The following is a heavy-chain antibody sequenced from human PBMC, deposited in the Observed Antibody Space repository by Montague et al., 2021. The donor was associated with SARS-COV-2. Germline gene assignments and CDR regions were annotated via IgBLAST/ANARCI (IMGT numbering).Heavy chain of an antibody. V-gene: IGHV4-34*01. CDR3: ARRSRVVTAIWALRTSLSSWFDP. CDR2: INHSGST. CDR1: GGSFSGYY. Sequence: SETLSLTCAVYGGSFSGYYWSWIRQPPGKGLEWIGEINHSGSTNYNPSPKSRVTISVDTSKDQFSLKLSPVTAADTAVYHCARRSRVVTAIWALRTSLSSWFDPWGQGTLVTVSS. J-gene: IGHJ5*02. D-gene: IGHD2-21*02.